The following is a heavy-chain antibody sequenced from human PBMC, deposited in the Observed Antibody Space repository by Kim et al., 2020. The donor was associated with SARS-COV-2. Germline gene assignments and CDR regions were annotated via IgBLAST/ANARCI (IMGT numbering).Heavy chain of an antibody. D-gene: IGHD5-18*01. J-gene: IGHJ3*02. V-gene: IGHV4-30-2*05. CDR3: AREKWIQLWLDAFDI. Sequence: PSLKSRVTISVDTSKNQFSLKLSSVTAADTAVYYCAREKWIQLWLDAFDIWGQGTMVTVSS.